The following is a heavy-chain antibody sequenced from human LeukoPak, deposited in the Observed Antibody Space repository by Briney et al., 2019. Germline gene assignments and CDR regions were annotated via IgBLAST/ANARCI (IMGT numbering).Heavy chain of an antibody. Sequence: GGSPRLSCAASGLTFSSRWMSWVRQAPGKGLEWVGNIQPDGREQYPVDSVKGRFTISRDNARNSLFLQMNSLRVEDTAVYYCASQSYARFDPWGQGTLVTVSS. CDR1: GLTFSSRW. CDR3: ASQSYARFDP. J-gene: IGHJ5*02. CDR2: IQPDGREQ. V-gene: IGHV3-7*01. D-gene: IGHD3-16*01.